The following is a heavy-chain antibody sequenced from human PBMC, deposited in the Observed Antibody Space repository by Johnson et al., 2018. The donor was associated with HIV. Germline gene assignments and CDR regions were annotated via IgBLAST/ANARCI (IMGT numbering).Heavy chain of an antibody. CDR3: ARSGAASIAARVDAFDI. CDR1: GFIFRDYY. Sequence: QVQLVESGGGLVKPGGSLRLSCAVSGFIFRDYYMSWIRQAPGKGLEWVSYISSSGSTIYYADSVKGRFTISRDNAKNSLYLQMNSLRAEDTAVYYCARSGAASIAARVDAFDIWGQGTMVTVSS. V-gene: IGHV3-11*04. D-gene: IGHD6-6*01. J-gene: IGHJ3*02. CDR2: ISSSGSTI.